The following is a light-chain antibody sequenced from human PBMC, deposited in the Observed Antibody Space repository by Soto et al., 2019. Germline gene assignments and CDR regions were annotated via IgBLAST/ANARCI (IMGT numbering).Light chain of an antibody. J-gene: IGLJ1*01. CDR2: EVN. V-gene: IGLV2-8*01. Sequence: QSVLTQPPSASGSPGQSVAISCPGTSSDVGGYNYVSWYQQHPGNAPKLMIYEVNKRPSAVPDRFSGSKSGNTASLTVSGLQAEDEADYYCSSYAGSSNVFGTGTKVTVL. CDR3: SSYAGSSNV. CDR1: SSDVGGYNY.